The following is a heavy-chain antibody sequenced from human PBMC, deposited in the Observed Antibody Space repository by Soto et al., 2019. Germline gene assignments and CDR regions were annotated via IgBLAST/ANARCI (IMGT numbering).Heavy chain of an antibody. CDR1: GGTFSSYT. D-gene: IGHD6-25*01. J-gene: IGHJ6*03. CDR2: IIPILGIA. V-gene: IGHV1-69*02. CDR3: ARAKKSGYYYYYLDV. Sequence: SVKVSCKASGGTFSSYTISWVRQAPGQGLEWMGRIIPILGIANYAQKFQGRVTITADKSTSTAYMELSSLRSEYTAVYYCARAKKSGYYYYYLDVWCKGTTVTVSS.